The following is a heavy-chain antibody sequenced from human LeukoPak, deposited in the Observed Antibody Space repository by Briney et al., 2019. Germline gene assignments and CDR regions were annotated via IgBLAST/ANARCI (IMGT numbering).Heavy chain of an antibody. CDR2: IYYSGST. Sequence: PSETLSLTCTVSGGSISSYYWSWIRQPPGKGLEWIGYIYYSGSTNYNPSLKSRVTISVDTSKNQFSLKLSSVTAADTAVYYCARHDYYGSGSWNWGQGTLVTASS. J-gene: IGHJ4*02. D-gene: IGHD3-10*01. CDR3: ARHDYYGSGSWN. V-gene: IGHV4-59*08. CDR1: GGSISSYY.